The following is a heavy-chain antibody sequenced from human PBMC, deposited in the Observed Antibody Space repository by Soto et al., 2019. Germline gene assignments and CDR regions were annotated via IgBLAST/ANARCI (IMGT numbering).Heavy chain of an antibody. V-gene: IGHV4-61*08. CDR2: IYYSGST. CDR3: ARCVKPSLGDYDFWSGHYPDV. J-gene: IGHJ6*02. CDR1: GGSISSGAYH. D-gene: IGHD3-3*01. Sequence: SETLSVTCPVAGGSISSGAYHWSWIRKHPGKGLEWIGCIYYSGSTNYNPSLKSRVTISVDTSKNQFSLKLSSVTAADTAVYYCARCVKPSLGDYDFWSGHYPDVWGQGTTVTVS.